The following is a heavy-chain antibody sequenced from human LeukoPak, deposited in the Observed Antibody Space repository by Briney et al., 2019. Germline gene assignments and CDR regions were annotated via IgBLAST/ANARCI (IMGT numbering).Heavy chain of an antibody. Sequence: SETLSLTCAVYGGSFSGYYWSWIRQPPGKGLEWIGEINHSGSTNYNPSLKSRVTISVDTSKNQFSLKLSSVTAADTAVYYCARVRGSSSVWDQGTLVTVSS. CDR1: GGSFSGYY. CDR2: INHSGST. D-gene: IGHD6-6*01. CDR3: ARVRGSSSV. V-gene: IGHV4-34*01. J-gene: IGHJ4*02.